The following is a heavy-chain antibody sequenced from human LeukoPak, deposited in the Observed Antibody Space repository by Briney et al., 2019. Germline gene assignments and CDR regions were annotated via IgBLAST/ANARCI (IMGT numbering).Heavy chain of an antibody. CDR1: GFTFSNAW. J-gene: IGHJ3*02. CDR3: ATAGAGVVRDAFHI. D-gene: IGHD3-22*01. V-gene: IGHV3-15*01. CDR2: IKSKTDGGTT. Sequence: GGSLRLSCAASGFTFSNAWMSWVRQAPGKGLEWVGRIKSKTDGGTTDYAAPVKGRFTISRDDSKNTLYLQMNSLKTADTAVDYCATAGAGVVRDAFHIWGQGPMATGSS.